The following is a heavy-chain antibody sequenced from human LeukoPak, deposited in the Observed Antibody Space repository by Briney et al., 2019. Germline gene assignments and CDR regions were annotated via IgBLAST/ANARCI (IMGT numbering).Heavy chain of an antibody. CDR2: ISSSSSYI. V-gene: IGHV3-21*01. CDR1: GDSISSGGYY. CDR3: ARDDGTSGYDPRFDY. Sequence: ETLSLTCTVSGDSISSGGYYWSWIRQAPGKGLEWVSSISSSSSYIYYADSVKGRSTISGDNAKNSLYLQMNSLRAEDTAVYYCARDDGTSGYDPRFDYWGQGTLVTVSS. J-gene: IGHJ4*02. D-gene: IGHD5-12*01.